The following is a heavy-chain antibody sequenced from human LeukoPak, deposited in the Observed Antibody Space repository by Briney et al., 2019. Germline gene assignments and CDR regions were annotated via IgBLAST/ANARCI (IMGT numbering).Heavy chain of an antibody. D-gene: IGHD3-22*01. CDR2: IIPILGIA. CDR1: GGTFSSYT. Sequence: GASVKVSCKASGGTFSSYTISWVRQAPGQGLEWMGRIIPILGIANYAQKFQGRVTITADKSTSTAYMELSSLRSEDTAVYYCARGLYDSSGYYTTFYYFGYWGQGTLVTVSS. J-gene: IGHJ4*02. V-gene: IGHV1-69*02. CDR3: ARGLYDSSGYYTTFYYFGY.